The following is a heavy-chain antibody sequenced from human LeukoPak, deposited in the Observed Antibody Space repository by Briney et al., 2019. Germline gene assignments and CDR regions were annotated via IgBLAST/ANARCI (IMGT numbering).Heavy chain of an antibody. CDR3: ATRAAAGTSIDLYYYYYMDV. CDR2: INPSGGST. CDR1: GYTFTSYY. V-gene: IGHV1-46*01. J-gene: IGHJ6*03. D-gene: IGHD6-13*01. Sequence: ASVKVSCKASGYTFTSYYMHWVRQAPGQGLEWMGIINPSGGSTNYAQKFQGRVTMTRDTSTNTVYMELSSLRSEDTAVYYCATRAAAGTSIDLYYYYYMDVWGKGTTVTVSS.